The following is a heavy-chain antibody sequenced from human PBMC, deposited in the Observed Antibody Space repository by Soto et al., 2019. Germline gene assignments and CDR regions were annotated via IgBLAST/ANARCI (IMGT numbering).Heavy chain of an antibody. CDR1: GGTFSSYA. J-gene: IGHJ4*02. D-gene: IGHD3-22*01. V-gene: IGHV1-69*13. Sequence: ASVKLSCKASGGTFSSYAISWVRQAPGQGLEWMGGIIPIFGTANYAQKFQGRVTITADESTSTAYMELSSLRSEDTAVYYCARGSGEYYDSSGYYPFDYWGQGTLVTVSS. CDR3: ARGSGEYYDSSGYYPFDY. CDR2: IIPIFGTA.